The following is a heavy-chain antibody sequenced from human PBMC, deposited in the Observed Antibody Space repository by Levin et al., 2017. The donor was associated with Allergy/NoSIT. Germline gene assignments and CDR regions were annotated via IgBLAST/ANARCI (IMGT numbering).Heavy chain of an antibody. CDR1: GGIFTSRA. D-gene: IGHD5-18*01. Sequence: SVKVSCKPSGGIFTSRAINWVRQAPGQGLEWVGRIMPILGTANYTQKFQGRLKITADKSTSTAYMELSSLRSEDTAVYYCARDAFGYSYGYYYLEEWGQGTLVTVSS. CDR3: ARDAFGYSYGYYYLEE. CDR2: IMPILGTA. J-gene: IGHJ4*02. V-gene: IGHV1-69*04.